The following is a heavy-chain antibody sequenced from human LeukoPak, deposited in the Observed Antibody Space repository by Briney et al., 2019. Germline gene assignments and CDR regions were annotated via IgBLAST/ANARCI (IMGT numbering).Heavy chain of an antibody. CDR1: GFSFSDYY. Sequence: GGSLRLSCAASGFSFSDYYMSWIRQAPGKGLEWVSYINTDGSTMYYADSVKGRFTISRDNSRNSLYLQLSSLRVEDTAVYYCAARRYSYGTFDYWGQGTLVPVSS. V-gene: IGHV3-11*01. D-gene: IGHD5-18*01. J-gene: IGHJ4*02. CDR2: INTDGSTM. CDR3: AARRYSYGTFDY.